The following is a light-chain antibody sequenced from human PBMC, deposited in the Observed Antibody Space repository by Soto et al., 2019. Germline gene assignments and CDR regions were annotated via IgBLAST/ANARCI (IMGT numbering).Light chain of an antibody. CDR1: QSIRSW. Sequence: DIQMTQSPSTLSASVGDRVTITCRASQSIRSWLAWYQQKPGKAPKLLIYKASSLQSGVPSRFSGSESGTEFTLAISSLQPGDVATYFCKQYSTYPYTFGQGTKLEIK. CDR3: KQYSTYPYT. CDR2: KAS. J-gene: IGKJ2*01. V-gene: IGKV1-5*03.